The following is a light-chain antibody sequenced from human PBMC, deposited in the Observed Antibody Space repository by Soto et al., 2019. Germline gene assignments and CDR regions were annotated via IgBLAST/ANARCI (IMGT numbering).Light chain of an antibody. Sequence: QSALTQPASVSGSPGQSITISCTGTSSDVGGYNYVSWYQQHPGKAPKLTIYEVSNRPSGVSNRFSGSKSGNTASLTISGLQAEDEADYYCSSYTSSSVVFGGGTKVTVL. CDR1: SSDVGGYNY. V-gene: IGLV2-14*01. CDR3: SSYTSSSVV. CDR2: EVS. J-gene: IGLJ2*01.